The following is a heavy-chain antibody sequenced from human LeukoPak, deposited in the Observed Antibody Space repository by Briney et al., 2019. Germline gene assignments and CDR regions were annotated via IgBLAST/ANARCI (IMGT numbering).Heavy chain of an antibody. D-gene: IGHD5-18*01. Sequence: SQTLSLTCTVSGGSISSGSYYWSWIRQPPGKGLEWIGYIYYSGSTNYNPSLKSRVTISVDTSKNQFSLKLSSVTAADTAWYYRARARYSYGHDAFDIWGPGTMVNGSS. CDR2: IYYSGST. CDR1: GGSISSGSYY. J-gene: IGHJ3*02. V-gene: IGHV4-61*01. CDR3: ARARYSYGHDAFDI.